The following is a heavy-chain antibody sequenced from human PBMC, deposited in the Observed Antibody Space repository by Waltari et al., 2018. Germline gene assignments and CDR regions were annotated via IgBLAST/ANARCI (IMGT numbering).Heavy chain of an antibody. V-gene: IGHV3-23*05. CDR3: AKDSGYSMIRGRENS. J-gene: IGHJ4*02. D-gene: IGHD3-10*01. CDR2: IDNSGETT. CDR1: GFDDRSYA. Sequence: VYFLESGGGLVKPGGSRRLAWGGAGFDDRSYAMSWVRQAPGKGLEWVSGIDNSGETTYYVGSVKGRFTISRDDSRNTVYLHMTTLRVDDTAVYYCAKDSGYSMIRGRENSWGQGTLVIVSS.